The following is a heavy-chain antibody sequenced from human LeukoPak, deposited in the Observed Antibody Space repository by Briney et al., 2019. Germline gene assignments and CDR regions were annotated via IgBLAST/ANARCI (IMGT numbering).Heavy chain of an antibody. D-gene: IGHD5-18*01. CDR2: INHSGST. J-gene: IGHJ5*02. CDR1: GGSFSGYY. CDR3: ARVYTAMVRPWFDP. V-gene: IGHV4-34*01. Sequence: PSETLSLTCAVYGGSFSGYYWSWIRQPLGKGLEWIGEINHSGSTNYNPSPKSRVTISVDTSKNQFSLKLSSVTAADTAVYYCARVYTAMVRPWFDPWGQGTLVTVSS.